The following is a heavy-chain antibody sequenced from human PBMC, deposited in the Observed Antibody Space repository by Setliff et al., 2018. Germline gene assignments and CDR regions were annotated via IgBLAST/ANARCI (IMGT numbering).Heavy chain of an antibody. Sequence: PSETLSLTCTVSGGSITSGSFYWSWIRQPAGKKREWIGRIHASGSPDYNPSFKSRVTISRDTSTNQFSLKLGSVTAADTAVYYCARDRYFDWFFEDWGHGTLVTVSA. CDR1: GGSITSGSFY. J-gene: IGHJ4*01. D-gene: IGHD3-9*01. V-gene: IGHV4-61*02. CDR2: IHASGSP. CDR3: ARDRYFDWFFED.